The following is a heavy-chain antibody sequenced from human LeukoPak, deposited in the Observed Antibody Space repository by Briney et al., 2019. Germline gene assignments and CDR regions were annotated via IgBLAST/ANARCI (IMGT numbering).Heavy chain of an antibody. CDR2: ISYDGSNK. CDR1: GFTFSSYG. CDR3: AKASSSYIFDY. Sequence: GGSLRLSCAASGFTFSSYGMHWVRQAPGKGLEWVAAISYDGSNKYYADSVKGRFTISRDNSKNTLYLQMNSLRAEDTAVYYCAKASSSYIFDYWGQGTLVTVSS. D-gene: IGHD6-13*01. V-gene: IGHV3-30*18. J-gene: IGHJ4*02.